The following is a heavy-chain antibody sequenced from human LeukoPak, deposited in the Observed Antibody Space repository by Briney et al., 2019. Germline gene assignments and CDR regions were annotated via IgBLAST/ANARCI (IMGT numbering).Heavy chain of an antibody. J-gene: IGHJ4*02. D-gene: IGHD6-13*01. CDR2: IAPSDSYT. CDR3: ARHLRAYSSSWYFDY. V-gene: IGHV5-10-1*01. CDR1: GFTFSSYG. Sequence: GRSLRLSCAASGFTFSSYGMHWVRQMPGKGLEWVGRIAPSDSYTNYSPSFQGHVTISADKSINTAYLQWSSLKASDTAMYYCARHLRAYSSSWYFDYWGQGTLVTVSS.